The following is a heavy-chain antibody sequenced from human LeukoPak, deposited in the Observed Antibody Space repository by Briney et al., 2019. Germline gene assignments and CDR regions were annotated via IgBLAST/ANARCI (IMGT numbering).Heavy chain of an antibody. CDR2: ISYDGSNK. CDR1: GFTFSSYG. CDR3: AKHLIAVAGTPPPHRYY. J-gene: IGHJ4*02. D-gene: IGHD6-19*01. V-gene: IGHV3-30*18. Sequence: PGGSLRLSCAASGFTFSSYGMHWVRQAPGKGLEWVAVISYDGSNKYYADSVKGRFTISRDNSKNTLYLQMNSLRAEDTAVYYCAKHLIAVAGTPPPHRYYWGQGTLVTVSS.